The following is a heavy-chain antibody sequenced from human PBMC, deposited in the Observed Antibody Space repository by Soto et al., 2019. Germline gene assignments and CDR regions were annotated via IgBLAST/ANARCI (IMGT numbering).Heavy chain of an antibody. D-gene: IGHD1-26*01. Sequence: QVQLQESGPGLVKPSQTLSLTCTVSGGSISSGGYYWSWIRQHPGKGLEWIGYIYYSGSTYYNPSLKSRGTTSVDTSKNQCSLKLSSVTAADTAVYYCATGGRANTFQHWGQGTLVTVSS. V-gene: IGHV4-31*03. CDR2: IYYSGST. CDR3: ATGGRANTFQH. J-gene: IGHJ1*01. CDR1: GGSISSGGYY.